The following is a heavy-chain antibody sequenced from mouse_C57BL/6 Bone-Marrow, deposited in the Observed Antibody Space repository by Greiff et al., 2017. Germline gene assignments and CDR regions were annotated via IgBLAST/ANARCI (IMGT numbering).Heavy chain of an antibody. CDR2: ISDGGSYT. CDR1: GFTFSSYA. J-gene: IGHJ3*01. D-gene: IGHD2-5*01. CDR3: ARESYYSNYDRLAY. Sequence: EVQLVESGGGLVKPGGSLKLSCAASGFTFSSYAMSWVRQTPEKRLEWVATISDGGSYTYYPDNVKGRFTISRDNAKNNLYLQMSHLKSEDTAMYYCARESYYSNYDRLAYWGQGTLVTVSA. V-gene: IGHV5-4*01.